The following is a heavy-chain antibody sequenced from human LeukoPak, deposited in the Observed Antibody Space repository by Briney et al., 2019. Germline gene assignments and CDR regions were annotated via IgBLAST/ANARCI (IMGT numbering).Heavy chain of an antibody. CDR3: ARRSLIAAPGRAPLWVWFDP. CDR1: GYTFSSYD. D-gene: IGHD6-13*01. J-gene: IGHJ5*02. CDR2: MNPNSGNT. V-gene: IGHV1-8*03. Sequence: GASVKVSCKASGYTFSSYDISWARQASGQGLEWMGWMNPNSGNTGYAQKFQGRVTITRNTSISTAYTELSSLRSEDTAVYYCARRSLIAAPGRAPLWVWFDPWGQGTLVTVSS.